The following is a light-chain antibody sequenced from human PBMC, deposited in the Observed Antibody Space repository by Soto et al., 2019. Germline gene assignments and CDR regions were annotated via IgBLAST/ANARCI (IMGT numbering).Light chain of an antibody. V-gene: IGKV3-15*01. CDR3: QQYTSWLYT. CDR2: GAS. Sequence: EIVMTQSPATLSVSPGERASLSCRASQSVGSNLAWYQQTAGQAPRLLIYGASTRATGIPARFSGSGSGTEFTLTTSSLPSEDFAVFSRQQYTSWLYTFAQGTKLEFK. CDR1: QSVGSN. J-gene: IGKJ2*01.